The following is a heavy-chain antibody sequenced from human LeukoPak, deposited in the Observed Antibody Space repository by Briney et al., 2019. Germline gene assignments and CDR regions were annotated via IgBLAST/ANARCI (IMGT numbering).Heavy chain of an antibody. CDR1: GFTFSSYT. CDR2: ISTSSSYI. V-gene: IGHV3-21*06. D-gene: IGHD1-26*01. Sequence: PGGSLRLSCAASGFTFSSYTMNWVRQAPGKGLEWVSSISTSSSYIYYADSVKGQFTISRDNAKNSLYLQMNSLRAEDTAVYYCARKGEYYYDMDVWGQGTTVTVSS. J-gene: IGHJ6*02. CDR3: ARKGEYYYDMDV.